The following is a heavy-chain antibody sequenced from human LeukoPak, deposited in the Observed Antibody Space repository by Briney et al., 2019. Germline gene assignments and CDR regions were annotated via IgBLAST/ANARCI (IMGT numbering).Heavy chain of an antibody. CDR1: GFTFSSYS. D-gene: IGHD3-3*01. CDR2: ISYDGSNK. V-gene: IGHV3-30*18. Sequence: GGSLRLSCAASGFTFSSYSMHWVRQAPGKGLEWVAVISYDGSNKYYADSVKGRFAISRDNSKNTLYLQMNSLRTEDTALYYCAKDFGGSGDFWSGYYDYYHYGMDVWGQGTTVTISS. CDR3: AKDFGGSGDFWSGYYDYYHYGMDV. J-gene: IGHJ6*02.